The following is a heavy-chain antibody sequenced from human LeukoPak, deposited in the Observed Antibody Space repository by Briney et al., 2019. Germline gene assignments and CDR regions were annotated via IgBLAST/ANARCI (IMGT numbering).Heavy chain of an antibody. V-gene: IGHV3-49*04. CDR3: TRAAEAAATTARFDA. CDR1: GFTFGDYA. Sequence: PGGSLGLSCTASGFTFGDYAMSWVRQAPGKGLEWVGFIRSKVYGGTPEYAASVKGRFTISRDDSKNIDSLQMNSLKTEDTAVYYCTRAAEAAATTARFDAWGQGTLVTVSS. CDR2: IRSKVYGGTP. D-gene: IGHD6-13*01. J-gene: IGHJ5*02.